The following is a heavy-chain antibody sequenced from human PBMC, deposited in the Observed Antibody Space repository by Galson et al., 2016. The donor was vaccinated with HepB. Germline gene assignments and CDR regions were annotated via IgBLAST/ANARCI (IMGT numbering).Heavy chain of an antibody. Sequence: SLRLSCAASGLTFSFYGIHWVRPAPGKGLEWVAVISYDGSNKYYADSVKGRFTISRDNSKNTLYLQMNSLRAEDTAVYYWAKDRVAGTSYYYYMDVWGKGTTVTVSS. V-gene: IGHV3-30*18. CDR2: ISYDGSNK. CDR1: GLTFSFYG. D-gene: IGHD6-19*01. CDR3: AKDRVAGTSYYYYMDV. J-gene: IGHJ6*03.